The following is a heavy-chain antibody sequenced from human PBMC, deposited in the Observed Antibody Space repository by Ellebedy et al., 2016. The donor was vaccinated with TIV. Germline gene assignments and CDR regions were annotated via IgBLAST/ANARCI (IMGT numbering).Heavy chain of an antibody. CDR3: ARGGRGMQRNELLDY. CDR2: ISDGSSYI. Sequence: GESLKISCAASGFTFTTYSMNWVRQTPGKGLEWVSSISDGSSYIYYEDSVKGRFTISRDNAKTSLYLQMNGLRAEDTAVYYCARGGRGMQRNELLDYWGQGTLVTVSS. D-gene: IGHD3-16*01. J-gene: IGHJ4*02. CDR1: GFTFTTYS. V-gene: IGHV3-21*01.